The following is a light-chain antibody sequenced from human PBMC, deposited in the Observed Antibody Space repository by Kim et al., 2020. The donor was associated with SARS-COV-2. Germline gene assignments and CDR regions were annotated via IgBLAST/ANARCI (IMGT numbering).Light chain of an antibody. CDR1: NIGSKN. V-gene: IGLV3-9*01. J-gene: IGLJ3*02. Sequence: SSELTQPLSVSVALGQTARITCGGNNIGSKNVHWYQQKPGQAPVLVIYRDSNRPSGIPERFSGSNSGNTATLTISRAQAGDEADYYCQVWDSSTRVFGGGTQLTVL. CDR3: QVWDSSTRV. CDR2: RDS.